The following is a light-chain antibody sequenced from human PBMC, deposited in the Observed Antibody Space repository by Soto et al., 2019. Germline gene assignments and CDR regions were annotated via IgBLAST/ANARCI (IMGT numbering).Light chain of an antibody. CDR1: SNDVGAYNF. Sequence: QSVLTQPPSASGSPGQSVTISCTGTSNDVGAYNFISWYQQHPGKAPKLIIFEVSNRPSGISDRFSGFKSANTAYLTISGVQPEDEADYHCSSYTTIKTVVFGGGTKLTVL. CDR3: SSYTTIKTVV. CDR2: EVS. J-gene: IGLJ2*01. V-gene: IGLV2-14*01.